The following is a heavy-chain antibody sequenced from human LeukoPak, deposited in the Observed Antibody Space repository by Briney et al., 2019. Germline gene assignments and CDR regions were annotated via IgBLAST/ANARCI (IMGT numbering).Heavy chain of an antibody. Sequence: GGSLRLSCAASGFTFSSYAMSWVRQAPGKGLEWVSGISGSGDNTYYADSVKGRFTISGDYSKNTLNLQMNSLRAEDTAVYYCAKSGRVFDTSGYYWFPNWGQGILVTVSS. J-gene: IGHJ4*02. V-gene: IGHV3-23*01. CDR3: AKSGRVFDTSGYYWFPN. CDR1: GFTFSSYA. CDR2: ISGSGDNT. D-gene: IGHD3-22*01.